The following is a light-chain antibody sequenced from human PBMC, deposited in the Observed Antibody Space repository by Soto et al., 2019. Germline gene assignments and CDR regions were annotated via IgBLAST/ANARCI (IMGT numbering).Light chain of an antibody. Sequence: DTVMTQSQLSLPVTPGEPASISCWSSQSLLHTDGYNYLDWYLQKPGQSPQLLIYLGSYRASGVPDRFSGSGSRTDFTLKISRVEAEDVGVYYCMQALQTPPTFGQGTKLEI. J-gene: IGKJ1*01. CDR3: MQALQTPPT. CDR2: LGS. V-gene: IGKV2-28*01. CDR1: QSLLHTDGYNY.